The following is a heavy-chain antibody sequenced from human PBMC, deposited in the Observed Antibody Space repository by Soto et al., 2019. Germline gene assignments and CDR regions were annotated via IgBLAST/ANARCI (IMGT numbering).Heavy chain of an antibody. V-gene: IGHV3-33*01. CDR2: IWYDGSNK. J-gene: IGHJ4*02. CDR1: GFTFSSYD. CDR3: ARDYDHYFDY. D-gene: IGHD3-3*01. Sequence: QVQLVESGGDVVQPGRSLRLSCAASGFTFSSYDIHWVRQAPGKGLEWVAHIWYDGSNKYYADSVKGRFTISRDNSKHTLYLQMNRLRAEDTAGEYCARDYDHYFDYWGQGTRVTVTA.